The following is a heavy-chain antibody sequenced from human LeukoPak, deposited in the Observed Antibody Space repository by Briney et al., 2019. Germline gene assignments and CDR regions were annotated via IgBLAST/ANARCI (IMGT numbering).Heavy chain of an antibody. CDR1: GYSFIGYY. CDR2: ISPNSGDT. V-gene: IGHV1-2*02. Sequence: ASVKVSCKASGYSFIGYYMRWVRQAPGQGLEWMGWISPNSGDTNYAQKFQGRVTTTRDTSISSAYMELSGLLSDDTAVYYCARDVYSSSSNWFDPWGQGALVTVSS. CDR3: ARDVYSSSSNWFDP. J-gene: IGHJ5*02. D-gene: IGHD6-13*01.